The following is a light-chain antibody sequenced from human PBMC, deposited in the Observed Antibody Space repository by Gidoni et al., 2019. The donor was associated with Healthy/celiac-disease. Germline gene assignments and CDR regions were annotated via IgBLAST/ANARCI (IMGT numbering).Light chain of an antibody. CDR3: ASWDDSLNGWV. CDR2: SNN. CDR1: SSNIGSNT. J-gene: IGLJ3*02. V-gene: IGLV1-44*01. Sequence: QSVLTQPPSASGTPGQRVTISCSGSSSNIGSNTVNWYQQLPGTAPKLLIYSNNQRPSAVPARFSGSKSGTSASLAISGLQSEDEAAYYCASWDDSLNGWVFGGGTKLTVL.